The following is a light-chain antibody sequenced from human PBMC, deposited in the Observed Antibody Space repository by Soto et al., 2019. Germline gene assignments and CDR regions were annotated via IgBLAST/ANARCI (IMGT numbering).Light chain of an antibody. CDR3: QQYNNDPWT. CDR2: DVS. CDR1: QSVWNW. V-gene: IGKV1-5*01. Sequence: DIQMPQSPSTLSASVGDRVTITCRASQSVWNWLAWYQQRPGKAPKLLIYDVSTLESGVPSRFSGSGSGTEFTLTISSLQPDDLATYYCQQYNNDPWTFGQGTKVDIK. J-gene: IGKJ1*01.